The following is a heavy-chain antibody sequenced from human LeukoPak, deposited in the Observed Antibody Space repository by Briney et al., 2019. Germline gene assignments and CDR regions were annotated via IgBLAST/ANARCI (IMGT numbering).Heavy chain of an antibody. Sequence: GGSLRLSCAASGFTLSSYGMHWVRQAPGKRLEWVAIISYDGSNKYYVDSVKGRFTISRDNSKNTLYLQMNSLRAEDTAVYYCAKDLLCSSTSCYGSGYFDSWGQGTLVTVSS. D-gene: IGHD2-2*01. J-gene: IGHJ4*02. CDR3: AKDLLCSSTSCYGSGYFDS. V-gene: IGHV3-30*18. CDR2: ISYDGSNK. CDR1: GFTLSSYG.